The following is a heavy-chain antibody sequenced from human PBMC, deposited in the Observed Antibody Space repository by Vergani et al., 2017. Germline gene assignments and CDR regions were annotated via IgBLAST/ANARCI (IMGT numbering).Heavy chain of an antibody. CDR3: AREXYCTNGVCFTLFDV. D-gene: IGHD2-8*01. V-gene: IGHV4-34*01. CDR1: GGSFNDYW. Sequence: QAPLLQWGAGLLKPSETLTLTCAIYGGSFNDYWWTWIRQPPGKGLEWIGEIRHDGITHYSPSLKSRVTISIDTSTHQFSLNLRSVTAADTAVYYCAREXYCTNGVCFTLFDVWGQGALVTVSS. J-gene: IGHJ4*02. CDR2: IRHDGIT.